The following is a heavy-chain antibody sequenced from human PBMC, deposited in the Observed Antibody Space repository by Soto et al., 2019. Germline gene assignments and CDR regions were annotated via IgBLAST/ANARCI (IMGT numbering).Heavy chain of an antibody. D-gene: IGHD4-17*01. J-gene: IGHJ4*02. CDR1: GGSISSSTYY. CDR2: IYYSGST. CDR3: ARHRDGDYEIYFDY. V-gene: IGHV4-39*01. Sequence: QLQLQESGPGLVKPSETLSLTCTVSGGSISSSTYYWGWIRQPPGKGLEWIGSIYYSGSTYYNPSLKSRVTISVDTSKNQFSLKLSSVTAADTAVYYCARHRDGDYEIYFDYWGQGTLVTVSS.